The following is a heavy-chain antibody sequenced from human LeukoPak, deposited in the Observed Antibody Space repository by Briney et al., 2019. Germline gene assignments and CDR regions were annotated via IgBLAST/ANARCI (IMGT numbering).Heavy chain of an antibody. Sequence: QAGGSLRLSCAASGFTFSSYWMSWVRQAPGKGLEWVANIKQDGSEKYYVDSVKGRFTISRDNAKDSLYLQMNSLRAEDTAVYYCARDSRLAVAGTGLDYWGQGTLVTVSS. J-gene: IGHJ4*02. D-gene: IGHD6-19*01. CDR1: GFTFSSYW. CDR2: IKQDGSEK. V-gene: IGHV3-7*01. CDR3: ARDSRLAVAGTGLDY.